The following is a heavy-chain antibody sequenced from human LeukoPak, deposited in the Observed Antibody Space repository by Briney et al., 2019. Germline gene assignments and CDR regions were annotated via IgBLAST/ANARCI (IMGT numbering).Heavy chain of an antibody. CDR1: GFTFSSYV. CDR2: ISYDGSNE. J-gene: IGHJ4*02. D-gene: IGHD5-24*01. V-gene: IGHV3-30*04. Sequence: PGGSLRLSCAASGFTFSSYVMHWVRQAPGKGLEWVAIISYDGSNEYYADSVKGRFTISRDNSKNTLYLQMNSLRAADTAVYYCARGEMATVFLWGQGTLVTVSS. CDR3: ARGEMATVFL.